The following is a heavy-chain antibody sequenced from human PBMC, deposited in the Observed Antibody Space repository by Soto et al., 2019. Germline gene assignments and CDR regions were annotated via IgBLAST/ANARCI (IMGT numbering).Heavy chain of an antibody. Sequence: ASVKVSCKASGYSFTNNDVSWVRQATGQGLEWMGWMNPGSGDTGYAQKFQGRVTMTRDISIATAYLELSSLRSDDTAIYYCARMATFGSLNWFDPWGQGTLVTVS. CDR2: MNPGSGDT. CDR3: ARMATFGSLNWFDP. J-gene: IGHJ5*02. D-gene: IGHD3-16*01. CDR1: GYSFTNND. V-gene: IGHV1-8*01.